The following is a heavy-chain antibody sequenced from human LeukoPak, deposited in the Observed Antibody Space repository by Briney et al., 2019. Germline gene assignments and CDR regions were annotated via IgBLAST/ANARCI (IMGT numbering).Heavy chain of an antibody. CDR2: ISSSSSYI. Sequence: PGGSLRLSCAASGFTFSSYSMNWVRQAPGKGLEWVSSISSSSSYIYYADSVKGRFTISRDNAKNSLYQQMNSLRAEDTAVYYCARDPIVGARAYAFDIGGQGTMVTVS. CDR1: GFTFSSYS. J-gene: IGHJ3*02. D-gene: IGHD1-26*01. V-gene: IGHV3-21*01. CDR3: ARDPIVGARAYAFDI.